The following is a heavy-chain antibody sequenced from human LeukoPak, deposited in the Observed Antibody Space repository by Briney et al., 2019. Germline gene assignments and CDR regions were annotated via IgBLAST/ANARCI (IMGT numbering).Heavy chain of an antibody. D-gene: IGHD3-22*01. CDR1: GFTFSSYS. J-gene: IGHJ3*02. CDR3: ARDPLTMIVVVSYAFDI. Sequence: GGSLRLSCAASGFTFSSYSMNWVRQAPGKGLEWVSSISSSSSYIYYADSVKGRFTISRDNAKNSLYLQMNSLRAEDTAVYYCARDPLTMIVVVSYAFDIWGQGTMVTVSS. CDR2: ISSSSSYI. V-gene: IGHV3-21*01.